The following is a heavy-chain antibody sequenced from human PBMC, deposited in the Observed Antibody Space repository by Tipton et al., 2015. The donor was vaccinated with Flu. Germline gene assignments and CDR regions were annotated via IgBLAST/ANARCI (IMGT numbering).Heavy chain of an antibody. CDR3: ARGIENGMDV. V-gene: IGHV3-21*01. J-gene: IGHJ6*02. Sequence: AASEFTFSHYTMSWVRQAPGKGLVWVSSISSSSSFIYYADSLKGRFTISRDNAKNSLYLQMNSLRAEDTAVYYCARGIENGMDVWGQGTTVTVSS. CDR1: EFTFSHYT. CDR2: ISSSSSFI.